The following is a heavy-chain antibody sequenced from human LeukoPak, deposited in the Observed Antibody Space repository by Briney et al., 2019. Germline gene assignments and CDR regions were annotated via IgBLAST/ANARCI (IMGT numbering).Heavy chain of an antibody. J-gene: IGHJ3*02. CDR2: IIPIFGTA. D-gene: IGHD2-15*01. Sequence: SVKVSCKASGGTFSSYAISWVRQAPGQGLEWMGGIIPIFGTANYAQKFQGRVTITTDESTSTAYMELSSLRSEDTAVYYCARGRGLRSAFDIWGQGTMVTVSS. CDR3: ARGRGLRSAFDI. V-gene: IGHV1-69*05. CDR1: GGTFSSYA.